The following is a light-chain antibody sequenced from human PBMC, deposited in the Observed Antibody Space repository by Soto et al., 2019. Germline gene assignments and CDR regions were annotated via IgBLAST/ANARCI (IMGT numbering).Light chain of an antibody. CDR3: QSYDSSLSAWV. J-gene: IGLJ3*02. V-gene: IGLV1-40*01. Sequence: QSVLTQPPSVSGAPGQRVTISCTGSSSNIGAGYDVHWYQQLPGTAPKLLIYGSSNRPSGVPDRLSGSKSGTSGSLAITGLQADDEAEYYCQSYDSSLSAWVFGGGTKVTVL. CDR1: SSNIGAGYD. CDR2: GSS.